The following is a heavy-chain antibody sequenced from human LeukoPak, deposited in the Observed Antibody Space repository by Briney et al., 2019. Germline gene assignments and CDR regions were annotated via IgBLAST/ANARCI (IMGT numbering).Heavy chain of an antibody. V-gene: IGHV3-30-3*01. CDR1: GFTFSSYA. Sequence: GGSLRLSCAASGFTFSSYAMHWVRQAPGKGLEWVAVISYDGSNKYYAGSVKGRFTISRDNSKNTLYLQMNSLRAEDTAVYYCDTGELSIDYWGQGTLVTVSS. CDR3: DTGELSIDY. D-gene: IGHD3-10*01. J-gene: IGHJ4*02. CDR2: ISYDGSNK.